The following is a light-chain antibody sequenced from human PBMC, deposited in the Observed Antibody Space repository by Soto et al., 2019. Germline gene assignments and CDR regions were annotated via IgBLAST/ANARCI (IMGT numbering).Light chain of an antibody. CDR1: SSNIGGNY. CDR2: KDN. V-gene: IGLV1-47*01. J-gene: IGLJ1*01. Sequence: QSVLTQPPSASGTPGQRVTISCSGSSSNIGGNYVYWYQHLPGTAPKLLIYKDNQRPSGVPDRFSGSKSGTSASLAISGLRSEDEADFYCATWDDSLSAYVFGTGTQLTVL. CDR3: ATWDDSLSAYV.